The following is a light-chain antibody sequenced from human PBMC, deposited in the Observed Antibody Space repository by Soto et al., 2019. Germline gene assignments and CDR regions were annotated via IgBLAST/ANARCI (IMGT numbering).Light chain of an antibody. V-gene: IGLV1-44*01. Sequence: QSALTQPPSASGTPGQRGTISCSGSNSSVRYNTVNSYQQFPGAAPKLLTHTNNQRHSWVPDRFSGSKSGTSASLATSGLQSEDEVDYYCAAWDDSLRGPVFGGGTQLTVL. CDR3: AAWDDSLRGPV. CDR1: NSSVRYNT. CDR2: TNN. J-gene: IGLJ2*01.